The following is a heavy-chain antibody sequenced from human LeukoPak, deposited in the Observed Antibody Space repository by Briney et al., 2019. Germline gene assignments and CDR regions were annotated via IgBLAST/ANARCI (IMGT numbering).Heavy chain of an antibody. CDR3: ARDLGDSGYDSGDY. CDR1: GYTFTGYY. V-gene: IGHV1-2*02. Sequence: ASVKVSCKASGYTFTGYYIHWVRQAPGQGLEWMGWINPNSGSTNYAQQFQGRVTMTRDTPISTAYMELSRLRSDDTAVYYCARDLGDSGYDSGDYWGQGTLVTVSS. J-gene: IGHJ4*02. D-gene: IGHD5-12*01. CDR2: INPNSGST.